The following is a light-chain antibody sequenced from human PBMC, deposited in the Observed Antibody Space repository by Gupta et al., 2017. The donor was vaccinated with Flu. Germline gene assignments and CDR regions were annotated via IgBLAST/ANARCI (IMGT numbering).Light chain of an antibody. V-gene: IGLV2-8*01. CDR1: SSDVGGYNY. Sequence: SALPQPPSASGSPSPSVTISCTGTSSDVGGYNYVSWYQQHPGKAPKLMIYEVNKRPSGVPDRFSGSKSANTASLTCSGLQAEDEADYYCSSEAGINNVYVFGTGTKVTVL. CDR3: SSEAGINNVYV. J-gene: IGLJ1*01. CDR2: EVN.